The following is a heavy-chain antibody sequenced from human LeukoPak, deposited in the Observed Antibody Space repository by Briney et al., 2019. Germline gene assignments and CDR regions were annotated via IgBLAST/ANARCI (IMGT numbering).Heavy chain of an antibody. CDR2: IYTGGST. Sequence: PGGSLRLSCAASGFTVINNYISWVRQAPGKGLEWVSIIYTGGSTNYADSAQGRFIMSRDTSKHTLYLQLNSLRVEDTAVYYCAKDEGGGTLDLWGRGTLVTVSS. D-gene: IGHD1-1*01. CDR3: AKDEGGGTLDL. J-gene: IGHJ2*01. CDR1: GFTVINNY. V-gene: IGHV3-66*01.